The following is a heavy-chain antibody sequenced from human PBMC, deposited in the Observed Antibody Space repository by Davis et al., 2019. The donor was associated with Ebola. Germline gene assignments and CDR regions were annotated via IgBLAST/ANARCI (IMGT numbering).Heavy chain of an antibody. D-gene: IGHD3-16*01. J-gene: IGHJ5*02. CDR1: GYTFTSYG. Sequence: ASVKVSCKASGYTFTSYGISWVRQAPGQGLEWMGWSSPYNGNTDYARKFRGRVTMTTDTSTSTAYMELRSLISDDTAVYNCVRNVGIRLTHWFDPWGQGTLVTVSS. V-gene: IGHV1-18*01. CDR2: SSPYNGNT. CDR3: VRNVGIRLTHWFDP.